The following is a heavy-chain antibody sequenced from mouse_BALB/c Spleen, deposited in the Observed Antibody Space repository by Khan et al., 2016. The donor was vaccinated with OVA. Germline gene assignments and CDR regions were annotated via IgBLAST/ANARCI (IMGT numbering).Heavy chain of an antibody. CDR2: ISYSGVT. Sequence: EVQLQESGPGLVKPSQSLSLTCTVTGYSITSGYAWNWIRQFPGNKLEWMGYISYSGVTSYTPSLTSRISITRDTSKNQFFLQLNSVTTEDTATYYCERGNYYGYYFDYWGQGTTLTVSS. CDR3: ERGNYYGYYFDY. D-gene: IGHD1-1*01. CDR1: GYSITSGYA. J-gene: IGHJ2*01. V-gene: IGHV3-2*02.